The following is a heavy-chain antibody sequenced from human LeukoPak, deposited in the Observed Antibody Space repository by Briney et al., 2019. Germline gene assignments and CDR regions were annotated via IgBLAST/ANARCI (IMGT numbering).Heavy chain of an antibody. CDR1: GFTFSSYD. CDR3: ATTNYYDAENAFDI. CDR2: IGTAGDT. J-gene: IGHJ3*02. D-gene: IGHD3-22*01. Sequence: PGGSLRLSCAACGFTFSSYDMHWVRQATGKGLEWVSAIGTAGDTYYPGSVKGRFTISRENAKNSLYLQMNSLRAGDTAVYYCATTNYYDAENAFDIWGQGTMVTVSS. V-gene: IGHV3-13*01.